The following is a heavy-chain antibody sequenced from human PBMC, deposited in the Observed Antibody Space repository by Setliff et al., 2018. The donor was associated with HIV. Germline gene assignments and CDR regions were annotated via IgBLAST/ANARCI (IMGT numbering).Heavy chain of an antibody. Sequence: KPSETLSLTCGVDAWSLSGYFWIWVRQSSGRGLEWIGEINYVGTANYNPSLKSRVTMSIDTSKGQISLKLSSVTAADTAIYFCARGGAVTVLGIPYYYSFYGLDVWGRGTTVTVSS. D-gene: IGHD2-21*02. CDR2: INYVGTA. J-gene: IGHJ6*02. CDR1: AWSLSGYF. CDR3: ARGGAVTVLGIPYYYSFYGLDV. V-gene: IGHV4-34*01.